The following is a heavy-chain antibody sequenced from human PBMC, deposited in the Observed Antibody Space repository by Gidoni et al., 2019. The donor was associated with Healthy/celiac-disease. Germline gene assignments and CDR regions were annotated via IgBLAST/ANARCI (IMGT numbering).Heavy chain of an antibody. D-gene: IGHD6-19*01. V-gene: IGHV1-8*01. CDR1: GYTFTSYD. Sequence: QVQLVQSGAEVKKPGASVKVSCKASGYTFTSYDINWVRQATGQGLEWMGWMNPNSGNTGYAQKFQGRVTMTRNTSISTAYMELSSLRSEDTAVYYCARGPYSSGWYSGGRWFDPWGQGTLVTVSS. J-gene: IGHJ5*02. CDR2: MNPNSGNT. CDR3: ARGPYSSGWYSGGRWFDP.